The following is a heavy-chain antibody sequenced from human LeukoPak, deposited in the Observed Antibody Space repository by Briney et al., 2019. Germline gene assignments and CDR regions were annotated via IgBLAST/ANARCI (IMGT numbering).Heavy chain of an antibody. V-gene: IGHV4-34*01. CDR3: ANYDFWSGYIDY. J-gene: IGHJ4*02. D-gene: IGHD3-3*01. Sequence: SETLSLTCAVYGGSFSGYYWSWIRQPPGKGLEWIGEINHSGSTNYNPSLKSRVTISVDTSKNQFSLKLSSVTAADTAVYYCANYDFWSGYIDYWGQGTLVIVSS. CDR1: GGSFSGYY. CDR2: INHSGST.